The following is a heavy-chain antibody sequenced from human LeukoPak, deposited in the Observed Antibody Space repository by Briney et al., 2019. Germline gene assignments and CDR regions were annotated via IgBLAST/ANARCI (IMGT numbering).Heavy chain of an antibody. Sequence: ASVKVSCKASGYTFTSYYMHWVRQAPGQGLEWMGIINPSGGSTSYAQKFQGRVTMTRDTSTSTVYMELSSLRSEDTAVYYCARDGPEEMATITGLGFDYWGQGTLVTVSS. D-gene: IGHD5-24*01. CDR1: GYTFTSYY. J-gene: IGHJ4*02. CDR2: INPSGGST. V-gene: IGHV1-46*01. CDR3: ARDGPEEMATITGLGFDY.